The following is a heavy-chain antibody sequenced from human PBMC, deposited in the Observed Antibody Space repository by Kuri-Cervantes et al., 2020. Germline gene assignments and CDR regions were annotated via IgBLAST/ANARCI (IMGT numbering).Heavy chain of an antibody. Sequence: ETLSLTCTVSGGPISSSYWTWIRQPPGKGLEWIGYIFYSGSTNYNASLKSRVTISLDTFQNQFSLKLSSVTAADTAVYYCARGGRDYVWGSYRQYWYFDLWGRGTLVTVSS. CDR2: IFYSGST. CDR1: GGPISSSY. CDR3: ARGGRDYVWGSYRQYWYFDL. D-gene: IGHD3-16*02. J-gene: IGHJ2*01. V-gene: IGHV4-59*12.